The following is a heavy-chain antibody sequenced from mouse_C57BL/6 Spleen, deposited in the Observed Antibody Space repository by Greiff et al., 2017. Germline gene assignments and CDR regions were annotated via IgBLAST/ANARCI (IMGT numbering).Heavy chain of an antibody. D-gene: IGHD4-1*01. CDR3: ARLDWDEVDY. V-gene: IGHV5-17*01. J-gene: IGHJ4*01. Sequence: EVMLVESGGGLVKPGGSLKLSCAASGFTFSDYGMHWVRQAPEKGLEWVAYISSGSSTIYYADTVKGRFTISRDNAKNTLCLQMTSLRSEDTAMYYCARLDWDEVDYWGQGTSVTVSS. CDR2: ISSGSSTI. CDR1: GFTFSDYG.